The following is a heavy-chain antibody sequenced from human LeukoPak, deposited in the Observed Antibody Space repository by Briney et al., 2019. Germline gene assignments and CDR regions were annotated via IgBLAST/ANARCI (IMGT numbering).Heavy chain of an antibody. V-gene: IGHV3-21*01. CDR1: GFTFSSYS. CDR2: IISSSSYI. Sequence: GGSLRLSCAASGFTFSSYSMNWVRQAPGKGLEWVSSIISSSSYIYYADSVKGRFTISRDNAKNSLYLQMNGLRDEDTAVYYCARGPYGDYVDAFDIWGQGTMVTVSS. D-gene: IGHD4-17*01. J-gene: IGHJ3*02. CDR3: ARGPYGDYVDAFDI.